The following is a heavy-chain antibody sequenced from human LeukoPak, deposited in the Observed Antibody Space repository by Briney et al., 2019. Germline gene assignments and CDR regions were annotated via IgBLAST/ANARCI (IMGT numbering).Heavy chain of an antibody. Sequence: SETLSLTCSVSGGSISTYYWSWIRQPPGKGLEWIGCVSNSGNTTYSPSLKSRVTISVDTSKNQFSLKLTSVTAADTAVYYCARGNGDYVEYFQHWGQGTLVTLSS. CDR2: VSNSGNT. J-gene: IGHJ1*01. CDR1: GGSISTYY. CDR3: ARGNGDYVEYFQH. V-gene: IGHV4-59*01. D-gene: IGHD4-17*01.